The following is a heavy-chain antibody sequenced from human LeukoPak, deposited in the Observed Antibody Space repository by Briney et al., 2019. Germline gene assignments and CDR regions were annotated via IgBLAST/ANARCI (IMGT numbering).Heavy chain of an antibody. V-gene: IGHV4-59*08. CDR2: IYLSGST. J-gene: IGHJ5*02. CDR3: ARRPNSCWDNWFDP. Sequence: SETLSLTCTVSGGSISSYYWSWIRQPPGKGLEWIGYIYLSGSTNYNPSLESRVTISVDTPKNQFSLKLSSVTAADTAVYYCARRPNSCWDNWFDPSGQGTLVTASP. CDR1: GGSISSYY. D-gene: IGHD6-19*01.